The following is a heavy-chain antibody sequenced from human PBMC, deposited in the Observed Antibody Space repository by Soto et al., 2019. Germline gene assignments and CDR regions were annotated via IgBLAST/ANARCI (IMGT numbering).Heavy chain of an antibody. D-gene: IGHD5-12*01. J-gene: IGHJ3*02. CDR3: AKPLRYSGYKIRDAFDI. CDR2: ISGSGGST. V-gene: IGHV3-23*01. Sequence: GGSLRLSCAASGFTFSSYAMSWVRQAPGKGLERVSAISGSGGSTYYADSVKGRFTISRDNSKNTLYLQMNSLRAEDTAVYYCAKPLRYSGYKIRDAFDIWGQGTMVTVSS. CDR1: GFTFSSYA.